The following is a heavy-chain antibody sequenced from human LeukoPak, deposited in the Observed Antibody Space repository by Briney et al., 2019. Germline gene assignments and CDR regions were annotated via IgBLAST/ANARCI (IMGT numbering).Heavy chain of an antibody. V-gene: IGHV3-23*01. CDR3: AKDTIRNYCTSTSCYVVY. CDR2: IIVSGGST. J-gene: IGHJ4*02. D-gene: IGHD2-2*01. CDR1: GFTFSSYA. Sequence: GGSLRLSCAASGFTFSSYAMSWVRQAPGKGLEWVSAIIVSGGSTYYPDSVKGRFTISRDNSKSTLYLQMNSLRAEDTAVYYCAKDTIRNYCTSTSCYVVYWGQGTLVTVSS.